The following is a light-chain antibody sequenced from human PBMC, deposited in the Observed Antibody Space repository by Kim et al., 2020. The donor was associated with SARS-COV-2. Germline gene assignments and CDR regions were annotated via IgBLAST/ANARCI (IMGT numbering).Light chain of an antibody. V-gene: IGLV1-47*01. J-gene: IGLJ3*02. CDR1: GRKSERNC. Sequence: PGRRVTHTGSGSGRKSERNCVCRNQPHPGTAPNLPIYRNTPRPSGVPDRFSGSKSGTSASLAISGLRSEDEADYYCAAWDDSLRVFGGGTQLTVL. CDR3: AAWDDSLRV. CDR2: RNT.